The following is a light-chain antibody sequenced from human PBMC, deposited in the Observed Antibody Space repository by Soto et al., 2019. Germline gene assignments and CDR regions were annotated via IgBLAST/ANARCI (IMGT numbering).Light chain of an antibody. CDR1: SSNIGSNT. J-gene: IGLJ3*02. CDR3: AAWDDSLRGWV. V-gene: IGLV1-44*01. CDR2: SDN. Sequence: QSVLTQPPSASGTPGQSVTISCSGSSSNIGSNTVSWYQQVPGTAPKLLIHSDNQRPSGVPDRFSGSKSGTSASLAISGLQSEEETDYFCAAWDDSLRGWVFGGGTKLTVL.